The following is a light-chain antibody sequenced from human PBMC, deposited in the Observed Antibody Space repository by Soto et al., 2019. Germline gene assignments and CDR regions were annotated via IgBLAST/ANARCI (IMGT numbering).Light chain of an antibody. CDR2: EVN. J-gene: IGLJ3*02. CDR3: SSFTASSTGV. CDR1: SDDVGAYNY. V-gene: IGLV2-14*01. Sequence: QSVLTQPASVSGSPGQSITISCTGTSDDVGAYNYVSWYQQQPGKAPKLMIYEVNTRPSGVSNRFSASKSGNTASLAISGLQAEDEADYYCSSFTASSTGVFGGGTKLTVL.